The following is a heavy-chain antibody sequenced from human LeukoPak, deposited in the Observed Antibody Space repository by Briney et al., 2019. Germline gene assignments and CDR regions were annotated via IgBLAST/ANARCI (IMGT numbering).Heavy chain of an antibody. J-gene: IGHJ3*02. CDR1: GFTFSDYY. V-gene: IGHV3-11*04. Sequence: NPGGSLRLSCAASGFTFSDYYMSWIRQAPGKGLEWVSYISSSGSAIFYADSVKGRFTISRDNAKNSLYLQTNSLRAEDTAVYYCARVVVANDAFDIWGQGTMVAVSS. CDR2: ISSSGSAI. D-gene: IGHD2-15*01. CDR3: ARVVVANDAFDI.